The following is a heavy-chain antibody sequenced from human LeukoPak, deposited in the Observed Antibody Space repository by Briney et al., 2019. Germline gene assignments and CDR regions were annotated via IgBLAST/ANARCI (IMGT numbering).Heavy chain of an antibody. J-gene: IGHJ3*02. V-gene: IGHV3-21*01. CDR2: IHSSSGSI. CDR1: GFNFTNYN. Sequence: GGSLRLSCAASGFNFTNYNMDWVRQAPGKGLEWVSSIHSSSGSIYYADSLKGRFTISRDNAKNSLYLQMNSLRAEDTAVYYCARDLAWDAFDIWGQGTMVTVSS. CDR3: ARDLAWDAFDI.